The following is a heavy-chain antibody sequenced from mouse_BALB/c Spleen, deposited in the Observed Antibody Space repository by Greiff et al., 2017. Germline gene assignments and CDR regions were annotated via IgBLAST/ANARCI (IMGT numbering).Heavy chain of an antibody. J-gene: IGHJ4*01. Sequence: EVKLQESGGGLVQPKGSLKLSCAASGFTFNTYAMNWVRQAPGKGLEWVARIRSKSNNYATYYADSVKDRFTISRDDSQSMLYLQMNNLKTEDTAMYYCVRLERAMDYWGQGTSVTVSS. CDR1: GFTFNTYA. V-gene: IGHV10-1*02. CDR3: VRLERAMDY. CDR2: IRSKSNNYAT.